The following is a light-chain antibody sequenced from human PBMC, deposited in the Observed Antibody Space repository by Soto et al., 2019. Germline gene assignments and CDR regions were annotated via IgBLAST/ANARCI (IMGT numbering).Light chain of an antibody. V-gene: IGLV2-14*01. CDR2: DVS. Sequence: QSALTQPASVSGSPGQSITISCTGTSSDVGGYNYVSWYQQHPGKAPKLMIYDVSTRPSGVSNRFSGSKSGNTASLTISGLQAEDEADYYCSSYTSSHVFGGGTKLTVL. CDR1: SSDVGGYNY. CDR3: SSYTSSHV. J-gene: IGLJ2*01.